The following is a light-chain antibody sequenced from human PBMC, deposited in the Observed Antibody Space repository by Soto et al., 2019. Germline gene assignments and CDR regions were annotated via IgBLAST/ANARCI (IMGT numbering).Light chain of an antibody. CDR1: QSVSSNN. Sequence: IVLTQSPVTLSLSPGERATLSCRASQSVSSNNLVWYQQKPGQAPRLLIHGASNRATGIPDRISGSGSGTDFTLTISRLEPEDFAVYYCQQYGNSLWTFGQGTKVEIK. CDR3: QQYGNSLWT. CDR2: GAS. V-gene: IGKV3-20*01. J-gene: IGKJ1*01.